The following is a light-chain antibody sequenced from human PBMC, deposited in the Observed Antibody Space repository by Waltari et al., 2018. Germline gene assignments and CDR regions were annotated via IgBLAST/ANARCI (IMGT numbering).Light chain of an antibody. CDR1: SNDVGGYNY. CDR3: SSYTSSSTPLV. V-gene: IGLV2-14*03. Sequence: QSALTQPASVSGSPGQSITISCTGTSNDVGGYNYVSWYQQHPGKAPKLMIYDVTNRPSGVSNRFSGSKSGNTASLTISGLQAEDEADYYCSSYTSSSTPLVFGTGTKVTVL. CDR2: DVT. J-gene: IGLJ1*01.